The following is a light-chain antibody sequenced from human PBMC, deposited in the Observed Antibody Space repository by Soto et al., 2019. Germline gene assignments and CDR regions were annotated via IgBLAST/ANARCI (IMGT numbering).Light chain of an antibody. CDR3: QQYNNWWT. CDR2: GAS. V-gene: IGKV3-15*01. J-gene: IGKJ1*01. Sequence: EIVMTQAPGTLSVSPGERGTLSCRASQSVSSNLAWDQQKPGQAPXXLIYGASTRATGIPARLSGSGSGTDFTLTISSLQSEDFAVYYCQQYNNWWTFGQGTKVDIK. CDR1: QSVSSN.